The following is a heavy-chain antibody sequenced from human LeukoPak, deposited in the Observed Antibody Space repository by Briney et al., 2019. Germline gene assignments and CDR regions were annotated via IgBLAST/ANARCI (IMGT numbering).Heavy chain of an antibody. CDR3: ARRGWSGGMDV. CDR1: GFTFSSYE. D-gene: IGHD3-10*02. J-gene: IGHJ6*04. Sequence: PGGSLRLSCAASGFTFSSYEMNWVRQAPGKGLEWVSYISSSGSTIYYADSAKGRFTISRDNAKYSLYLQMNSLRAEDTAVYYCARRGWSGGMDVWGKGTTVTVSS. CDR2: ISSSGSTI. V-gene: IGHV3-48*03.